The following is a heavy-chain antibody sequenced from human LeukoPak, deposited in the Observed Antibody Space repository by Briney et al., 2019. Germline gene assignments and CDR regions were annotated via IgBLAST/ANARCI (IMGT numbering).Heavy chain of an antibody. CDR2: INPNSGGT. CDR3: ARARAIVGATKFDP. V-gene: IGHV1-2*02. Sequence: ASVKVSCKASGYTFTGYYMHWVRQAPGQGLGWMGWINPNSGGTNYAQKFQGRVTMTRDTSISTAYMELSRLRSDDTAVYYCARARAIVGATKFDPWGQGTLVTVSS. J-gene: IGHJ5*02. CDR1: GYTFTGYY. D-gene: IGHD1-26*01.